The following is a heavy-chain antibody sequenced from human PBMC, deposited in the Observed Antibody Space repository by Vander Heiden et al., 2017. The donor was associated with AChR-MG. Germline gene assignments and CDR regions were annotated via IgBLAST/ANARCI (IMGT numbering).Heavy chain of an antibody. CDR1: GGSISSGGFY. D-gene: IGHD6-13*01. J-gene: IGHJ2*01. Sequence: QVQLQESGPGLVKPSQTLSLTCTVSGGSISSGGFYWNWIRQHPGKGLEWIGYIFYSGSTYYNPSLKSRVTISVDTSKNQFSLKLSSVTAADTAVYYCARVMSTAPGNVWKFWYFDLWGRGTLVTVSS. CDR2: IFYSGST. CDR3: ARVMSTAPGNVWKFWYFDL. V-gene: IGHV4-31*03.